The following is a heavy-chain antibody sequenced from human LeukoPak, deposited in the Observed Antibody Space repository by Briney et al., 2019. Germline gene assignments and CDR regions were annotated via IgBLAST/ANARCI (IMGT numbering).Heavy chain of an antibody. Sequence: GGSLRLSCAASGFTFDDHVMQWVRQAPGKGLQWVSLICGDGGSKYYSDSVQGRFTISRDNSKNFLYLQMNSLRTEDTGFYYCARDMRVGPTIPVAALNDYWGQGTLVTVSS. CDR1: GFTFDDHV. D-gene: IGHD6-19*01. CDR2: ICGDGGSK. CDR3: ARDMRVGPTIPVAALNDY. J-gene: IGHJ4*02. V-gene: IGHV3-43*02.